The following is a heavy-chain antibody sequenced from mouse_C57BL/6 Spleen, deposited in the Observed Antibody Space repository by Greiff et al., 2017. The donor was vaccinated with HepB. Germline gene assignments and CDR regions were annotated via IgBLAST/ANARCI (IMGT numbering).Heavy chain of an antibody. V-gene: IGHV1-55*01. CDR3: ARGDGNRGGNAMDY. D-gene: IGHD2-1*01. Sequence: QVQLQQPGAELVKPGASVKMSCKASGYTFTSYWITWVKQRPGQGLEWIGDIYPGSGSTNYNEKFKSKATLTVDTSSSTAYMQLSSRTSEDSAVYYCARGDGNRGGNAMDYWGQGTSVTVSS. CDR1: GYTFTSYW. J-gene: IGHJ4*01. CDR2: IYPGSGST.